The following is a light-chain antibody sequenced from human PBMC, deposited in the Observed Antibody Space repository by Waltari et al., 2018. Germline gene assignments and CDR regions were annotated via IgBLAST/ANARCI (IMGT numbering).Light chain of an antibody. Sequence: QSLLTQSPSASGTPGQRGSISGSGTSSNLGTHHLTRYQHFPGTAPRLLIYDTDRRPSGVPERFSASKSGTSAYLAISGLRSEDEADYYCAAWDDSLNAVVFGGGTKLTVL. CDR3: AAWDDSLNAVV. CDR1: SSNLGTHH. CDR2: DTD. J-gene: IGLJ2*01. V-gene: IGLV1-47*01.